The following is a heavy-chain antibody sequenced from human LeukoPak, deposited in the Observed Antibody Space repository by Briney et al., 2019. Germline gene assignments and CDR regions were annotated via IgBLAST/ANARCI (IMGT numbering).Heavy chain of an antibody. CDR2: ISRTGNNI. Sequence: PGGSLRLSCAASGFTLTSYEMNWVRLAPGKGLERISYISRTGNNIYYADSVKGRFTVSRDSAKNSLYLQMNSLRAEDTAVYYCARGPYSSNWYVDYWGQGTLVTVAS. J-gene: IGHJ4*02. V-gene: IGHV3-48*03. CDR1: GFTLTSYE. D-gene: IGHD6-13*01. CDR3: ARGPYSSNWYVDY.